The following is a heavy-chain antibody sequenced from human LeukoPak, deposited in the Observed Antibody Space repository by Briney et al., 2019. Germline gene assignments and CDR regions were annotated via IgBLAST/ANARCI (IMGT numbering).Heavy chain of an antibody. CDR1: GDSVSSNKAT. CDR2: TYYRSKWYD. V-gene: IGHV6-1*01. Sequence: SQTLSLTCAISGDSVSSNKATWTWIRQSPSRGLEWLGRTYYRSKWYDDYAVSVKSRITITPDTSKSQFSLQLNSVTPEDTAVYYCAGRTAVIGIDAFVIWGQGTMVTVSS. J-gene: IGHJ3*02. CDR3: AGRTAVIGIDAFVI. D-gene: IGHD1-20*01.